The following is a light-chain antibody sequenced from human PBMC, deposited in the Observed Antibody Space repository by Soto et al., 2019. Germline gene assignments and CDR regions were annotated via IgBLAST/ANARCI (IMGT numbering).Light chain of an antibody. CDR3: QQYNSYRT. Sequence: IHMTHSPSTLSASLGDIVTITFRAIQSISSGLAWYQQKPLTAPKLLIYPASRLETGVPSRFSGSGSGTEFTLTISSLQPDDFATYYCQQYNSYRTFGQRPKVDI. V-gene: IGKV1-5*03. CDR2: PAS. CDR1: QSISSG. J-gene: IGKJ1*01.